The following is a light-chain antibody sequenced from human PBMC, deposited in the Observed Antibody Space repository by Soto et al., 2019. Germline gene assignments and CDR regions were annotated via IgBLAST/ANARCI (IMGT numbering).Light chain of an antibody. J-gene: IGLJ2*01. Sequence: QSALTQPASVTGSPGQSITISCTGSSSDVGSHNLVSWYQQYPGKAPKLMIFEANKRPSGVSDRFSGSKSGNTASLTVSGLQADDEADYYCCSYVGTRTIFGGGTKLTV. CDR3: CSYVGTRTI. CDR1: SSDVGSHNL. V-gene: IGLV2-23*01. CDR2: EAN.